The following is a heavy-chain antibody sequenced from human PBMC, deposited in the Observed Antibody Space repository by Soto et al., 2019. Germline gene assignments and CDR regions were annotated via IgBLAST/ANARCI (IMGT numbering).Heavy chain of an antibody. J-gene: IGHJ3*01. D-gene: IGHD3-10*01. V-gene: IGHV1-2*02. CDR1: GYTLTVYF. CDR3: RRESYNHEGFVV. CDR2: INPNSAVT. Sequence: ASVNVSCKASGYTLTVYFGHCGRHAPGQGLEWMGSINPNSAVTNYAERFQGRVTMTRDMSARKAYMDLSSLRSDDTAVSYCRRESYNHEGFVVGGQG.